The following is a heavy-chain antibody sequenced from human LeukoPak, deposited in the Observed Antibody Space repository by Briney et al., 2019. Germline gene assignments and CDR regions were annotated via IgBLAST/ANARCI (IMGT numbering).Heavy chain of an antibody. Sequence: ASVKVSCKASGYVCTSYGISWVRQAPGQGLEWMGWISSHTGDTSYAQRFQDRVTMTTDTSTTTAYLDLRSLRFDDTAVYYCVRDVRRLQLSTYFFDFWGQGTLVSVSS. CDR3: VRDVRRLQLSTYFFDF. J-gene: IGHJ4*02. D-gene: IGHD4-17*01. V-gene: IGHV1-18*01. CDR1: GYVCTSYG. CDR2: ISSHTGDT.